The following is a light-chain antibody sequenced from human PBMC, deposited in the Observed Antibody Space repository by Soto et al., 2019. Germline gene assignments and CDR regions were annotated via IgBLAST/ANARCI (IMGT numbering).Light chain of an antibody. CDR2: GAS. CDR1: QTRSSTF. CDR3: QQLGRSLT. J-gene: IGKJ1*01. Sequence: EIVLTQSPGSLSLSPGERATLSCRASQTRSSTFFDWYQQRPGQAPRLLIYGASRRATGIPDRFIGSGSGTDCTLTIRRLEPKDFTVYYCQQLGRSLTFRQGTKVEVK. V-gene: IGKV3-20*01.